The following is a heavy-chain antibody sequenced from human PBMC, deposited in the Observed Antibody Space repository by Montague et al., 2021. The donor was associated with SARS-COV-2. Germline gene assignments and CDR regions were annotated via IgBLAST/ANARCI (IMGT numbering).Heavy chain of an antibody. J-gene: IGHJ5*02. Sequence: CAISGDSVSSNSGSWNWIRQSPSRGLEWLGRTYYRSKWYNGYSVSVKSRITINPDTSKNQSSLQLNSVTPEDTAMYYCTYHSGSYVWFDPWGQGILVIVSS. D-gene: IGHD1-26*01. CDR3: TYHSGSYVWFDP. CDR1: GDSVSSNSGS. CDR2: TYYRSKWYN. V-gene: IGHV6-1*01.